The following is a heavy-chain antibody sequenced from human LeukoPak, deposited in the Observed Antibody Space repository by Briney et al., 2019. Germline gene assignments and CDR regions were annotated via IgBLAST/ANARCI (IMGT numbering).Heavy chain of an antibody. CDR3: ARVGRNWFDP. CDR1: GFTFSSYS. CDR2: ISSSGSAI. Sequence: GGSLRLSCAASGFTFSSYSMNWVRQAPGKGLEWVSYISSSGSAIYYADSVKGRFTISRDNAKNSLSLQMNSLRAEDTAVYYCARVGRNWFDPWGQGTLVTVSS. J-gene: IGHJ5*02. V-gene: IGHV3-48*04. D-gene: IGHD1-1*01.